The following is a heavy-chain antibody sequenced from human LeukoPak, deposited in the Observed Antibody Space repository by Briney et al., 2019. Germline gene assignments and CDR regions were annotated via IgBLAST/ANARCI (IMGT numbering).Heavy chain of an antibody. D-gene: IGHD3-22*01. J-gene: IGHJ5*02. V-gene: IGHV4-61*02. Sequence: PSETLSLTCTVSGGSISSGSHYWRWIRQPAGKGLEWIGRIYTSGSTNYNPSLKSRVTISVNTSKNQFSLKLSSVTAADTAVYYCARGPRITMIVVVITNWFDPWGQGTLVTVSS. CDR2: IYTSGST. CDR3: ARGPRITMIVVVITNWFDP. CDR1: GGSISSGSHY.